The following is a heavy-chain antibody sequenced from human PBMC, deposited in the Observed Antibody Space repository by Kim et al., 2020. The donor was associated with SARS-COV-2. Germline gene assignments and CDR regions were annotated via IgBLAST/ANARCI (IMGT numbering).Heavy chain of an antibody. V-gene: IGHV3-23*01. CDR3: AKRRDYYYDSSGYSDY. Sequence: GGSLRLSCAASGFTFSSYAMSWVRQAPGKGLEWVSAISGSGGSTYYADSVKGRFTISRDNSKNTLYLQMNSLRAEDAAVYYCAKRRDYYYDSSGYSDYWGQGTLVTVSS. CDR2: ISGSGGST. J-gene: IGHJ4*02. CDR1: GFTFSSYA. D-gene: IGHD3-22*01.